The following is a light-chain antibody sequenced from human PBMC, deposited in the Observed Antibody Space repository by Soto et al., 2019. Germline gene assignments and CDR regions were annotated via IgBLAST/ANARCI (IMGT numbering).Light chain of an antibody. V-gene: IGLV2-14*01. CDR3: SSYTSTSTLV. Sequence: QSALTQPASVSGSPGQSITISCTGTSSDVGGYNYVSWYQQHPGKAPKLMIYDVSNRPSGVSNRFSGSKSGNTASLTISGLQAEDVADYYCSSYTSTSTLVFGGGTNLTVL. CDR1: SSDVGGYNY. J-gene: IGLJ2*01. CDR2: DVS.